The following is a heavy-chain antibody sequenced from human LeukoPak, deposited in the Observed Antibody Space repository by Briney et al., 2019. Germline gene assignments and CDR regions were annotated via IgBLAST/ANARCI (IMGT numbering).Heavy chain of an antibody. CDR3: ARDRSGYDGVYYFDY. D-gene: IGHD5-12*01. J-gene: IGHJ4*02. CDR2: ISSSSSYI. V-gene: IGHV3-21*01. CDR1: GFTFSSYS. Sequence: GGSLRLSCSASGFTFSSYSMNWVRQAPGRGLEWVSSISSSSSYIYYADSVKGRFTISRDNAKNSLYLQMNSLRAEDTAVYYCARDRSGYDGVYYFDYWGQGTLVTVSS.